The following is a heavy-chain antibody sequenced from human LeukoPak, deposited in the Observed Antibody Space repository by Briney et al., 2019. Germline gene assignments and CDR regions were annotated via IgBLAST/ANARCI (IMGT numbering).Heavy chain of an antibody. V-gene: IGHV4-59*01. D-gene: IGHD1-26*01. CDR2: IYCSGST. J-gene: IGHJ6*03. Sequence: SETLSLTCTVSGGSISSYYWSWIRQPPGKGLEWIGYIYCSGSTNYNPSLKSRVTISVDTSKNQFSLKLSSVTAADTAVYYCARGYSGSYFLFDYYYMDVWGKGTTVTISS. CDR3: ARGYSGSYFLFDYYYMDV. CDR1: GGSISSYY.